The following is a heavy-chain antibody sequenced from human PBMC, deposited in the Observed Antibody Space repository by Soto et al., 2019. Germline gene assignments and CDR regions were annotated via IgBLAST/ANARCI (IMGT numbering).Heavy chain of an antibody. CDR1: GGSISSYY. D-gene: IGHD1-26*01. V-gene: IGHV4-59*01. Sequence: QVQLQESGPGLVKPSETLSLTCTVSGGSISSYYWSWIRQPPGKGLAWIGYIYYSGSTNYNPSLKSRVTRSVDTSKNQFSLKLSSVTAADTAVYYCARDSGSYYPTGWFDPWGQGTLVTVSS. CDR2: IYYSGST. CDR3: ARDSGSYYPTGWFDP. J-gene: IGHJ5*02.